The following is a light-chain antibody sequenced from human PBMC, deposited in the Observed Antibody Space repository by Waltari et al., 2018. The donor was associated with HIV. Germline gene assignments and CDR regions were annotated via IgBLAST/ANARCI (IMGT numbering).Light chain of an antibody. CDR3: QQFNSYPRT. J-gene: IGKJ1*01. Sequence: DIQLTQSPSFLSASVGDSVTITCRASPGISCYLAWYQQEPGAAPKLLIYAASTLQSAVPSRISGSGSGTEVTLTISSLQPEEFASYYCQQFNSYPRTFGQGTKVEIK. CDR2: AAS. CDR1: PGISCY. V-gene: IGKV1-9*01.